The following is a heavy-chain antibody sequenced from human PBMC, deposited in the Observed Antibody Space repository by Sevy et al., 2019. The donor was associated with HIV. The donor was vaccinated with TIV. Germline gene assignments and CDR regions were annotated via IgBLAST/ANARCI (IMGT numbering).Heavy chain of an antibody. Sequence: GGSLRLSRAASGFTFSSYAMTWVRQAPGKGLDWVSSMTGSGSITYYGDSVKGRFTISRDNSKNTLYLQMNNLRVEDTALYYCAKDGLHSGDFEYFQDWGQGTLVTVSS. V-gene: IGHV3-23*01. J-gene: IGHJ1*01. CDR2: MTGSGSIT. CDR1: GFTFSSYA. CDR3: AKDGLHSGDFEYFQD. D-gene: IGHD2-21*02.